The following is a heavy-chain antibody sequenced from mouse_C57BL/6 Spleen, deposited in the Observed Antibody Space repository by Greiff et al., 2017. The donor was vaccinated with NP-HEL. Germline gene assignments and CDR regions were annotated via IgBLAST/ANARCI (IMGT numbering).Heavy chain of an antibody. CDR1: GFSLTSYG. Sequence: QVQLQQSGPGLVQPSQSLSITCTVSGFSLTSYGVHWVRQSPGKGLAWLGVIWRGGSTDYTAAFMSRLSITKDNSKSQVFVKMNSLQADDTAIYYCAKPTYYGSGPGAMDYWGQGTSGTGSS. CDR3: AKPTYYGSGPGAMDY. CDR2: IWRGGST. D-gene: IGHD1-1*01. J-gene: IGHJ4*01. V-gene: IGHV2-5*01.